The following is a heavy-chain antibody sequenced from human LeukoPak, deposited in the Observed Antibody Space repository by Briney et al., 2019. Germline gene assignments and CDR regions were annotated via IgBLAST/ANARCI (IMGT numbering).Heavy chain of an antibody. CDR3: ARGRGYNSFDY. V-gene: IGHV4-34*01. CDR2: INHSGST. Sequence: SETLSLTCAVSGYSISSGYYWSWIRQPPGKGLEWIGEINHSGSTNYNPSLKSRVTTSVDTSKNQFSLKLSSVTAADTAVYYCARGRGYNSFDYWGQGTLVTVSS. J-gene: IGHJ4*02. D-gene: IGHD5-24*01. CDR1: GYSISSGYY.